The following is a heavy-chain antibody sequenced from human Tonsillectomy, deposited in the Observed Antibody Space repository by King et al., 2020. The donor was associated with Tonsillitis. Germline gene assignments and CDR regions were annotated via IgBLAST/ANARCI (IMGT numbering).Heavy chain of an antibody. Sequence: VQLQESGPGLVKPSQTLSLTCTVSGGSISSGSYYWSWIRQPAGKGLEWIGRIYTSGSTNCNPSLKSRVTMSVDTSKNQFSLKLSSVTAADTAVYYCARVVSYFDGSGYYDWFDPWGQGTLVTVSS. V-gene: IGHV4-61*02. CDR1: GGSISSGSYY. CDR2: IYTSGST. D-gene: IGHD3-22*01. CDR3: ARVVSYFDGSGYYDWFDP. J-gene: IGHJ5*02.